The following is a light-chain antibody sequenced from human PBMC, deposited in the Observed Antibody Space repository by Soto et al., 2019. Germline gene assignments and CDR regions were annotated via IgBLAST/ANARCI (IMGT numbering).Light chain of an antibody. CDR2: EVS. CDR3: SSYASSSTWV. V-gene: IGLV2-14*01. Sequence: QSALTQPASVSGSPGQSITLSCTGTSSDVGDYNYVSWYQQHPGKAPRLIIYEVSYRPSGVSNRFSGSKSGNTASLTISGLQAEDEADYYCSSYASSSTWVFGGGTKVT. J-gene: IGLJ3*02. CDR1: SSDVGDYNY.